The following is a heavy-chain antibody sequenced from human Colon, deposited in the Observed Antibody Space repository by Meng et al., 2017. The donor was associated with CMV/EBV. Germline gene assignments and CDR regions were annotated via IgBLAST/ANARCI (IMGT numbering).Heavy chain of an antibody. Sequence: ASVKVSCKASGYTFTDYYIHWVRQAPGQGLEWLGWINPKTGGRNVGEKLQGRVTVTRDTSINTAYMEMSSLRFDDTAIYYCARGRIGVTGPSPGPDFWGQGALVTVSS. V-gene: IGHV1-2*02. CDR1: GYTFTDYY. CDR3: ARGRIGVTGPSPGPDF. CDR2: INPKTGGR. J-gene: IGHJ4*02. D-gene: IGHD6-19*01.